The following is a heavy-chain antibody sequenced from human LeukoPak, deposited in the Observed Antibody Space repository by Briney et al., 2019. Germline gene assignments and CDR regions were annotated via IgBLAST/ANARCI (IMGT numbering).Heavy chain of an antibody. Sequence: GGSLRLSCTVSGFTVSTNSMSWVRQAPGKGLEWVSFIYSDNTHYSDSVKGRFTISRDNSKNTLYLQMNSLRAEDTAVYYCARRADAYSHPYDYWGQGTLVTVSS. CDR2: IYSDNT. V-gene: IGHV3-53*01. CDR3: ARRADAYSHPYDY. D-gene: IGHD3-16*01. J-gene: IGHJ4*02. CDR1: GFTVSTNS.